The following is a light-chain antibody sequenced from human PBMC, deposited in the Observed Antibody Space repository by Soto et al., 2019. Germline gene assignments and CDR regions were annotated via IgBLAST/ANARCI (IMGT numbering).Light chain of an antibody. V-gene: IGLV2-14*01. CDR2: EVS. CDR3: SSYTSSSTLVV. J-gene: IGLJ3*02. Sequence: QSALTQPASVSGSPGQSITISCTGTSSDVGGYNYVSWYQHHPGKAPKLMVYEVSNRPSGVSNRFSGSKSGNTASLTISGLQAEDEADYYCSSYTSSSTLVVFGGGTKVTVL. CDR1: SSDVGGYNY.